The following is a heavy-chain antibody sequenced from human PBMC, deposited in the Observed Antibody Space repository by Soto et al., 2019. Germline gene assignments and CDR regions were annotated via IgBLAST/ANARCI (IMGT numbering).Heavy chain of an antibody. J-gene: IGHJ4*02. Sequence: SVKVSCKASGNTHTIYFIHWLRQAPGQGLEWMGWINSVSGGANYAPRFQGRVSMTRDTSSATAFMDLSGLRTDDTAVYYCARGGSYYAHWGQGTLVTVSS. V-gene: IGHV1-2*02. D-gene: IGHD1-26*01. CDR1: GNTHTIYF. CDR2: INSVSGGA. CDR3: ARGGSYYAH.